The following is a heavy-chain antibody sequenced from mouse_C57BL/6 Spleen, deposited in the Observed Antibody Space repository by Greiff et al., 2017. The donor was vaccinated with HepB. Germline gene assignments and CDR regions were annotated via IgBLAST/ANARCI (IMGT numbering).Heavy chain of an antibody. CDR2: IYPGDGDT. CDR3: AHYDGYYRAMDY. CDR1: GYAFSSSW. J-gene: IGHJ4*01. V-gene: IGHV1-82*01. D-gene: IGHD2-3*01. Sequence: QVQLQQPGAELVRPGASVKISCKASGYAFSSSWMNWVKQRPGKGLEWIGRIYPGDGDTNYNGKFKGKATLTADKSSSTAYMQLSSLTSEDSAVYFCAHYDGYYRAMDYWGQGTSVTVSS.